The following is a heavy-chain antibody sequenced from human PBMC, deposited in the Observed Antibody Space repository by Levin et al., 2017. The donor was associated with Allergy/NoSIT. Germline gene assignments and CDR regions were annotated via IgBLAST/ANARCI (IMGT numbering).Heavy chain of an antibody. D-gene: IGHD3-9*01. J-gene: IGHJ5*02. Sequence: GGSLRLSCRVSGFTFRSHWMTWVRQAPGKGLEGVATVNEDGSGTYYVDSVKGRFTISRDNAKNSLYLQMNSLRVEDTAVYYCANFEISGAWGQGTLVTVSS. CDR3: ANFEISGA. CDR1: GFTFRSHW. V-gene: IGHV3-7*01. CDR2: VNEDGSGT.